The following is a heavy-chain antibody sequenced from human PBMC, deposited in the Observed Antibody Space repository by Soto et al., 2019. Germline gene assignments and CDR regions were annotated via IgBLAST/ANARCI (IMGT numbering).Heavy chain of an antibody. D-gene: IGHD1-7*01. CDR3: AKVFSPELGNYFDH. Sequence: EVQLLESGGGLVQPGGSLRLSCAASGFTFSTYAMNWVRQAPGKGLEWVSAISNSVSGGNTHYADSVKGRFTISRDNDKNTVFLEMNSLRAEDTAVYYCAKVFSPELGNYFDHWGQGTLVTVSS. CDR1: GFTFSTYA. J-gene: IGHJ4*02. CDR2: ISNSVSGGNT. V-gene: IGHV3-23*01.